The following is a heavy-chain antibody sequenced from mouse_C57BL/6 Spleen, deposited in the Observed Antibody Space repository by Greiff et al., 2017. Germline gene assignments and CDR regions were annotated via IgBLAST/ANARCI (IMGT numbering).Heavy chain of an antibody. CDR1: GYTFTDYE. Sequence: QVQLKESGAELVRPGASVTLSCKASGYTFTDYEMHWVKQTPVHGLEWIGAIDPEPGGTAYNQKFKGKAILTADKSSSTAYMELRSLTSEDSAVYYCTTLYSNFAYWGQGTLVTVSA. V-gene: IGHV1-15*01. CDR3: TTLYSNFAY. J-gene: IGHJ3*01. CDR2: IDPEPGGT. D-gene: IGHD2-5*01.